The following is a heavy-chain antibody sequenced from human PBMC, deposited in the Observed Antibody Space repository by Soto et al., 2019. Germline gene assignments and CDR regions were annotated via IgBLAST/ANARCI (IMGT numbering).Heavy chain of an antibody. J-gene: IGHJ4*02. CDR1: GGSISSNFYY. D-gene: IGHD6-13*01. V-gene: IGHV4-39*07. Sequence: PSETLSLTCTVSGGSISSNFYYWGWIRQPPGKGLQWIGNIYYRGSTNYNPSLKSPVTISVDTSKNQFSLKLSSVTAADTAVYYCALAAAGTGLFDYWGQGTLVTVSS. CDR3: ALAAAGTGLFDY. CDR2: IYYRGST.